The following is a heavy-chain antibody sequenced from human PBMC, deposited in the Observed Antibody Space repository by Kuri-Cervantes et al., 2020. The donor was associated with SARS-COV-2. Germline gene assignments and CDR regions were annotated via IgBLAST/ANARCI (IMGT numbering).Heavy chain of an antibody. J-gene: IGHJ4*02. D-gene: IGHD4-17*01. CDR1: GGSVSSGSYY. CDR3: AREIPGNGDYLEPFDC. CDR2: IYYSGST. Sequence: SETLSLTCTVSGGSVSSGSYYWSWIRQPPGKGLEWIGYIYYSGSTNYNPSLKSRVTISVDTSKNQFSLKLTSMTAADTAVYYCAREIPGNGDYLEPFDCWGQGALVTVSS. V-gene: IGHV4-61*01.